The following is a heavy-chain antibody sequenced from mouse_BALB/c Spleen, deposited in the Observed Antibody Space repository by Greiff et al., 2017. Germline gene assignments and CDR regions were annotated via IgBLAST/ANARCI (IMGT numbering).Heavy chain of an antibody. CDR3: ARGVYYDYVDYAMDY. CDR1: GFTFSSYA. CDR2: ISSGGSYT. J-gene: IGHJ4*01. V-gene: IGHV5-9-4*01. D-gene: IGHD2-4*01. Sequence: EVQLVESGGGLVKPGGSLKLSCAASGFTFSSYAMSWVRQSPEKRLEWVAEISSGGSYTYYPDTVTGRFTISRDNAKNTLYLEMSSLRSEDTAMYYCARGVYYDYVDYAMDYWGQGTSVTVSS.